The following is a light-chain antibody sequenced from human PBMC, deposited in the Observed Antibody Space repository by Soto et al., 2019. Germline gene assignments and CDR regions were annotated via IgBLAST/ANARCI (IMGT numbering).Light chain of an antibody. CDR3: SSYATSSTLDVV. V-gene: IGLV2-14*01. CDR1: SSDFGGYTY. Sequence: QPVLTQPASVSGSPGQSITISCTGTSSDFGGYTYVSWYQQHPGKAPKLIIYDVSNRPSGVSYRFSGSESGNTASLTISGLQAEDEADYYCSSYATSSTLDVVFGGGTKVTVL. J-gene: IGLJ2*01. CDR2: DVS.